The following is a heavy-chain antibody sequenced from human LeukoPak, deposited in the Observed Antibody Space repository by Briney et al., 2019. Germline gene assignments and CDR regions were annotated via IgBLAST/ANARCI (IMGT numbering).Heavy chain of an antibody. Sequence: GASVKVSCKASGGTSSSYAISWVRQAPGQGLEWMGGIIPIFGTANYAQKFQGRVTITADESTSTAYMELSSLRSEDTAVYYCNYCSGGSCYSSWVAFDIWGQGTMVTVSS. D-gene: IGHD2-15*01. J-gene: IGHJ3*02. CDR2: IIPIFGTA. CDR1: GGTSSSYA. V-gene: IGHV1-69*13. CDR3: NYCSGGSCYSSWVAFDI.